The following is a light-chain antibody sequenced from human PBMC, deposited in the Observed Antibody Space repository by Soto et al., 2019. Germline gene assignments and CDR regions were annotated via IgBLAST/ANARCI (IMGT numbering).Light chain of an antibody. CDR2: KAS. CDR3: QQYQTYPWT. V-gene: IGKV1-5*03. Sequence: DIQMTQSPSTLSASVGDRVTITCRASQSVDSWLAWYQQKPGKAPKILIHKASSLQSGVPSRFSGSESGTEFTLTISSLQPDDFATYYCQQYQTYPWTFGQGTKVEF. CDR1: QSVDSW. J-gene: IGKJ1*01.